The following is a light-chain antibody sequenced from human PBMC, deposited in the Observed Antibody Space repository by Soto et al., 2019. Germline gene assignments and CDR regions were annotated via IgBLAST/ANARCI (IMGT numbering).Light chain of an antibody. CDR1: SSDIGGYNF. J-gene: IGLJ3*02. Sequence: QSALTQPASVSGSPGQSITISCTGSSSDIGGYNFVSWYQKYPGKAPKVVIFEVSNRPSGVSARFSGSKSGNTASLTISGLQAEDEAAYYCSSFSSTTTLLVFGGGTKVTV. CDR2: EVS. CDR3: SSFSSTTTLLV. V-gene: IGLV2-14*01.